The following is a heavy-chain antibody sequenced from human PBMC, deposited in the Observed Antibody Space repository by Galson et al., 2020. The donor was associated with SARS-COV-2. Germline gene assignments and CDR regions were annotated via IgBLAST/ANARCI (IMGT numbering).Heavy chain of an antibody. CDR2: MSYDGSNT. Sequence: GESLKISCAASGFTFSTYAMHWVRQAPGKGLEWVAVMSYDGSNTYYADSVKGRFTISRDNSKNTLYLQMNSLRAEDTAVYYCATTAGGYFHYFDYWGQGTLVTVSS. CDR1: GFTFSTYA. V-gene: IGHV3-30*01. D-gene: IGHD3-22*01. CDR3: ATTAGGYFHYFDY. J-gene: IGHJ4*02.